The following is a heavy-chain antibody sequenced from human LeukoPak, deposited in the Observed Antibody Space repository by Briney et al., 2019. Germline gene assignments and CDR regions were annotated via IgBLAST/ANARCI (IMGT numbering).Heavy chain of an antibody. CDR3: AIMGDTFDI. J-gene: IGHJ3*02. D-gene: IGHD2-8*01. CDR1: GYTFTVYY. V-gene: IGHV1-2*02. CDR2: INPDSGDT. Sequence: GASVKVSCKASGYTFTVYYMHWVRQAPVQGLEWMGSINPDSGDTNYAQNLQGRVTMTRDTSINTAYLDLSRLRSDDTAVYYCAIMGDTFDIWGQGTKVTVSS.